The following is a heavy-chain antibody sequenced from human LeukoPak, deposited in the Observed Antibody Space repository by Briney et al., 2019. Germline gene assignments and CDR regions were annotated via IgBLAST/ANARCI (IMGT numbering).Heavy chain of an antibody. J-gene: IGHJ4*02. CDR1: GYTFTNQW. V-gene: IGHV5-51*01. Sequence: GESLKISCTASGYTFTNQWISWVRQMPGKGLEWMGSVYPIDSDTRYSPSFQGQVTISADKSISPAYLQWSSLKASDTAMYYCARSTKNFDYWGQGTLVTVSS. CDR2: VYPIDSDT. CDR3: ARSTKNFDY.